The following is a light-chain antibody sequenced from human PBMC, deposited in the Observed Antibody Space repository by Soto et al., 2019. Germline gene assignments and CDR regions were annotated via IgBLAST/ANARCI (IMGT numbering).Light chain of an antibody. J-gene: IGKJ5*01. V-gene: IGKV3-15*01. CDR1: QSASCK. CDR3: QQYNNWPPIA. CDR2: GAS. Sequence: ETLMTQSPAILSVSPGERDTRSCRARQSASCKLGWHQKTPGQAPRLLMSGASTAAAGTPARCSSSGSGTEFPLTSSRLQSEDFAVYYCQQYNNWPPIAFGQGTRLEIK.